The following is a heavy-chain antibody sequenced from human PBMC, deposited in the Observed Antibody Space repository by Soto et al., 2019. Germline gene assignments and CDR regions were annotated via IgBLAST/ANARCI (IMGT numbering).Heavy chain of an antibody. J-gene: IGHJ4*02. CDR3: AKGRGSGWAWYFDN. CDR2: ISDTGAST. Sequence: GVSLRLSCAASGFTFKESAMNWVRQAPGKGLEWVASISDTGASTWYAESVRGRLSISRDNSKNTLYLQMNSLRGEDTAVYYCAKGRGSGWAWYFDNWGQGTLVTAPQ. CDR1: GFTFKESA. V-gene: IGHV3-23*01. D-gene: IGHD6-19*01.